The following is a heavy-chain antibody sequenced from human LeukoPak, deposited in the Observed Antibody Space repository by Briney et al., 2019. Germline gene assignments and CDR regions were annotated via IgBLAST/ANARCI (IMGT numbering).Heavy chain of an antibody. D-gene: IGHD3-16*01. Sequence: SETLSLTCTVSGGSISSYYWSWIRQPPGKGLEWIGYIYYSGSTNYNPSLKSRVTISVDTSKNQFSLKLSSVTAADTAVYYCARGYGLGDYYYMDVWGKGTTVTVSS. J-gene: IGHJ6*03. V-gene: IGHV4-59*01. CDR2: IYYSGST. CDR1: GGSISSYY. CDR3: ARGYGLGDYYYMDV.